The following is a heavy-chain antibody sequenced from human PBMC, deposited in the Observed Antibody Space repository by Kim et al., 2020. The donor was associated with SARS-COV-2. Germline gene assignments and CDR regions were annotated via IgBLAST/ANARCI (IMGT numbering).Heavy chain of an antibody. J-gene: IGHJ4*02. V-gene: IGHV4-34*01. D-gene: IGHD3-22*01. CDR2: INHSGST. CDR3: ASLHYYDSSGYYSYFDY. CDR1: GGSFSGYY. Sequence: SETLSLTCAVYGGSFSGYYWSWIRQPPGKGLEWIGEINHSGSTNYNPSLKSRVTISVDTSKNQFSLKLSSVTAADTAVYYCASLHYYDSSGYYSYFDYWGQGTLVTVSS.